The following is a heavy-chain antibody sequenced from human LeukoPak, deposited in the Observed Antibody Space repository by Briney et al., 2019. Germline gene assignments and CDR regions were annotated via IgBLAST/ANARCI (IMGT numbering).Heavy chain of an antibody. Sequence: GGSLRLSCAASGFTFSSYEMNWVRQAPGKGLEWVANIKQDGSEKHYVDSVKGRFTISRDNAKKSLFLHMNSLRVEDTAVYYCARGSEYTSSTNYYFDYWGQGTLVTVSS. J-gene: IGHJ4*02. V-gene: IGHV3-7*01. D-gene: IGHD6-6*01. CDR2: IKQDGSEK. CDR3: ARGSEYTSSTNYYFDY. CDR1: GFTFSSYE.